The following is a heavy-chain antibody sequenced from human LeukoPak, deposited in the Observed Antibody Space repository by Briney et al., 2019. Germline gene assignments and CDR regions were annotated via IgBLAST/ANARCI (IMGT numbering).Heavy chain of an antibody. J-gene: IGHJ5*02. V-gene: IGHV1-46*01. D-gene: IGHD1-26*01. Sequence: ASVKVSCKASEYTFTSYNMHCVRQAPGQGLEWMGIINPSGGSTRYAQKLQGRVTMTTDTSTSTAYMELRSLRSDDTAVYYCARDHYSWFDPWGQGTLVTVSS. CDR2: INPSGGST. CDR1: EYTFTSYN. CDR3: ARDHYSWFDP.